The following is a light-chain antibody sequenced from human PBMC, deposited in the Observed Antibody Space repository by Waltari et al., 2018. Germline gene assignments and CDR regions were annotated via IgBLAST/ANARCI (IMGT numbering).Light chain of an antibody. Sequence: DIQMIQSPSPLSASVGDRVTITCRASQGIGTYLNWYQQKTWKGPNLLIYDVSSLTTGVPSRFSGSGSGTDFTLTISSLQPEDFATYYCQQSYSYPRTFGPGTRLDV. J-gene: IGKJ3*01. CDR3: QQSYSYPRT. V-gene: IGKV1-39*01. CDR1: QGIGTY. CDR2: DVS.